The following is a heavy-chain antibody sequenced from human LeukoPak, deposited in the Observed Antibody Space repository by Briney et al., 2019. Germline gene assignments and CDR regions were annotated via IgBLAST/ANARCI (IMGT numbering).Heavy chain of an antibody. CDR3: AGLYSSGWYYFDY. CDR1: GGTFSSYA. D-gene: IGHD6-19*01. CDR2: INPNSGGT. J-gene: IGHJ4*02. Sequence: ASVKVSCKASGGTFSSYAISWVRQAPGQGLEWMGRINPNSGGTNYAQKFQGRVTMTRDTSISTAYMELSRLRSDDTAVYYCAGLYSSGWYYFDYWGQGTLVTVSS. V-gene: IGHV1-2*06.